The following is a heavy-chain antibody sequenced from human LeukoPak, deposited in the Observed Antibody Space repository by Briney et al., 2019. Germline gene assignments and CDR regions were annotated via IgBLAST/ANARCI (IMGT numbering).Heavy chain of an antibody. V-gene: IGHV3-49*04. Sequence: GGSLRLSCTASGFTFGDYAMSWVRQAPGKGLEWVGFIRSKAYGGTTEYAASVKGRFTISRDDSKSIAYLQMNSLKTEDTAVYYCTRVLRHSFGGVIGGDAFDIWGQGTMVTVSS. CDR2: IRSKAYGGTT. CDR1: GFTFGDYA. CDR3: TRVLRHSFGGVIGGDAFDI. J-gene: IGHJ3*02. D-gene: IGHD3-16*02.